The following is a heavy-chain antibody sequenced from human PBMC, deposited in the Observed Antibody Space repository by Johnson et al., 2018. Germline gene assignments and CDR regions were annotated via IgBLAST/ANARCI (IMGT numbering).Heavy chain of an antibody. CDR2: IYPGDSDT. CDR1: GYSFTSYW. V-gene: IGHV5-51*01. Sequence: EVQLVESGAEVKKXGESXKIXCKGSGYSFTSYWIGWVRQMPGKGLEWMGIIYPGDSDTRYSPSFQGQVTISADKSNSTAYLQWSSLKASDTAMYYCARLGGVFGVAHHWGMDVWGQGTTVTVSS. J-gene: IGHJ6*02. CDR3: ARLGGVFGVAHHWGMDV. D-gene: IGHD3-3*01.